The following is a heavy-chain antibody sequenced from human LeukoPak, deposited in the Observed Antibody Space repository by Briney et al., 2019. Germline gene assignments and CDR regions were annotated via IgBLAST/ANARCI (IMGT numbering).Heavy chain of an antibody. Sequence: PSETLSLTCTVSGGSISSYYWSRIRQPPGKGLEWIGYIYYSGSTNYNPSLKSRVTISVDKSKNQFSLKLSSVTAADTAVYYCARVIAAADTGWFDPWGQGTLVTVSS. V-gene: IGHV4-59*12. J-gene: IGHJ5*02. CDR1: GGSISSYY. D-gene: IGHD6-13*01. CDR3: ARVIAAADTGWFDP. CDR2: IYYSGST.